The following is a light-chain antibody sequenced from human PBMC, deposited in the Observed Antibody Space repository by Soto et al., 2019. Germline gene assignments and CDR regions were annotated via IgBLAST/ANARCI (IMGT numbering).Light chain of an antibody. J-gene: IGKJ2*01. CDR2: AAS. V-gene: IGKV1-39*01. Sequence: DIQMTQSPSSLSASVGDRVTITCRASQSIITYLSWYQQKPGKAPKLLIHAASNLQTGVPSRFSGSGSGTDFTLIISSLQPEDFATYYCQQSYKTHTFGQGTKLEIK. CDR3: QQSYKTHT. CDR1: QSIITY.